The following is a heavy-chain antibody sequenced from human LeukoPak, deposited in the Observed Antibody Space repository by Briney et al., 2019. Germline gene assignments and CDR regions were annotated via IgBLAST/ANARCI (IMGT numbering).Heavy chain of an antibody. Sequence: PGGSLRLSCAASGFTFSSYSMNWVRQAPGKGLEWVSYISSTSSIIYYADSVKGRFTISRDNAKNSLYLQMNSLRAEDTAVYYCAREDSSGWQKKPLWGQGTLVTVSS. V-gene: IGHV3-48*01. CDR2: ISSTSSII. CDR1: GFTFSSYS. J-gene: IGHJ4*02. CDR3: AREDSSGWQKKPL. D-gene: IGHD6-19*01.